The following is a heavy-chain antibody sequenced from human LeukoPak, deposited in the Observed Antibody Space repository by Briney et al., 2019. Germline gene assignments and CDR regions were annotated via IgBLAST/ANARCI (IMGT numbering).Heavy chain of an antibody. D-gene: IGHD2-15*01. CDR2: INPSGGST. CDR3: ARDFVVVVAATTYYYYGMDV. Sequence: ASVKVSCKASGYTFTGYYMHWVRQAPGQGLEWMGLINPSGGSTSYAQKFQGRVTMTRDTSTSTVYMELSSLRSEDTAVYYCARDFVVVVAATTYYYYGMDVWGQGTTVTVSS. J-gene: IGHJ6*02. CDR1: GYTFTGYY. V-gene: IGHV1-46*01.